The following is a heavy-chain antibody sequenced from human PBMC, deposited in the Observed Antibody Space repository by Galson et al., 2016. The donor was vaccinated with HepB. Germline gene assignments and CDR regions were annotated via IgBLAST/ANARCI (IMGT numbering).Heavy chain of an antibody. CDR2: ISSNGDFI. J-gene: IGHJ2*01. V-gene: IGHV3-21*01. D-gene: IGHD2-2*01. CDR1: GFTFRAYT. CDR3: ARDNSHCGRTSCIPTYRYFDL. Sequence: SLRLSCAASGFTFRAYTMNWVRQAPGQGLEWLSSISSNGDFINYADSVKGRFTISRDHADNSLFLHMSSLRAEDTAIYYCARDNSHCGRTSCIPTYRYFDLWGRGTLVTVSS.